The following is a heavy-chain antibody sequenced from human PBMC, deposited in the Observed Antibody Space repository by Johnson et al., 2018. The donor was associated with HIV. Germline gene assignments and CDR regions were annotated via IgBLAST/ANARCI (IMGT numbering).Heavy chain of an antibody. CDR1: GFTFSSYA. CDR3: TTSIAAAGIDAFDI. V-gene: IGHV3-23*04. Sequence: VQLVESGGGVVQPGRPLRLSCAASGFTFSSYAMHWVRQAPGKGLEWVSAISGSGGSTYYADSVKGRFTISRDNSKNTLYLQMNSLRAEDTAVYYCTTSIAAAGIDAFDIWGQGTMVTVSS. CDR2: ISGSGGST. J-gene: IGHJ3*02. D-gene: IGHD6-13*01.